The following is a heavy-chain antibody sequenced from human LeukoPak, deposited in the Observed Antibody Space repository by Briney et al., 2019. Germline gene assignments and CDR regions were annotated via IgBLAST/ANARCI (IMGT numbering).Heavy chain of an antibody. CDR2: ISSSGSTI. CDR1: GFTFSSYE. V-gene: IGHV3-48*03. CDR3: ASRKLGNDY. D-gene: IGHD7-27*01. Sequence: PGGSLRLSCAASGFTFSSYEMNWVRQAPGKGLEWVSYISSSGSTIYYADSVKGRFTISRDNSKNTLYLQMNSLKGDDTAVYYCASRKLGNDYWGQGTLVTVSS. J-gene: IGHJ4*02.